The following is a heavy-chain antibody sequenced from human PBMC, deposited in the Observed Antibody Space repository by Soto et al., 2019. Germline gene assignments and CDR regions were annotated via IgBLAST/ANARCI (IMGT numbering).Heavy chain of an antibody. V-gene: IGHV1-18*01. CDR2: ISAYNGNT. D-gene: IGHD3-3*01. CDR3: ARDSITIFGVVIIGNDAFDI. J-gene: IGHJ3*02. Sequence: QVQLVQSGAEVKKPGASVKVSCKASGYTFTSYGISWVRQAPGQGLEWMGWISAYNGNTNYAQKLQGRVTMTTDTSTSTAYMELRSLRSDDTAVYYCARDSITIFGVVIIGNDAFDIWGQGTMVTVS. CDR1: GYTFTSYG.